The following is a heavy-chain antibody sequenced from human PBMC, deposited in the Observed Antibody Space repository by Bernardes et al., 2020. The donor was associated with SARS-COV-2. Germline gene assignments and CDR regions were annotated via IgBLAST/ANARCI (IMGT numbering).Heavy chain of an antibody. V-gene: IGHV3-30-3*01. CDR3: ARVGAWVVYYFDY. CDR2: ISYDGSNK. CDR1: GFTFSSYA. Sequence: GGSLRLSCAASGFTFSSYAMHWVRQAPGKGLEWVAVISYDGSNKYYADSVKGRFTISRDNSKNTLYLQMNSLRAEDTAVYYCARVGAWVVYYFDYWGQGTLVTVSS. J-gene: IGHJ4*02. D-gene: IGHD1-26*01.